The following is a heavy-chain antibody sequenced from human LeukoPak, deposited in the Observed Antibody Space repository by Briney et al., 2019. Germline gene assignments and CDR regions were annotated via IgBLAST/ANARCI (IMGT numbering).Heavy chain of an antibody. CDR1: GFTFSTYA. D-gene: IGHD1-1*01. CDR3: AKGNRSGSEN. Sequence: GGSLRLSCAASGFTFSTYAMSWVRQAPGKGLEWVSIISGGGDYTNYADSVKGRFTISRDNSKNTFYVQMNSLRAEDTAVYYCAKGNRSGSENWGQGTLVTVSS. J-gene: IGHJ4*02. CDR2: ISGGGDYT. V-gene: IGHV3-23*01.